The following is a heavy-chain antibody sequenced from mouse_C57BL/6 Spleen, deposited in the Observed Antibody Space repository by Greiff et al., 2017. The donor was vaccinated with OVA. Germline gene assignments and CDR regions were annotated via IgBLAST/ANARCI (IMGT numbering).Heavy chain of an antibody. D-gene: IGHD2-2*01. Sequence: VQLQQSGAELVRPGASVTLSCKASGYTFTDYEMHWVKQTPVHGLEWIGAIDPETGGTAYNQKFKGKAILTADKSSSTAYMELRSLTSEDSAVYYCTRYMVTTKGFAYWGQGTLVTVSA. CDR3: TRYMVTTKGFAY. CDR2: IDPETGGT. CDR1: GYTFTDYE. J-gene: IGHJ3*01. V-gene: IGHV1-15*01.